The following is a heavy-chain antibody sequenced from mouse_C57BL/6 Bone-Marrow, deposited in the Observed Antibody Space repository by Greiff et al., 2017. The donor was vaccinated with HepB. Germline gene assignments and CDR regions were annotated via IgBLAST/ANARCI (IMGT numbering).Heavy chain of an antibody. CDR3: ARDELFYSNYPDAMDY. J-gene: IGHJ4*01. Sequence: VQLQQPGAELVRPGTSVKLSCKASGYTFTSYWMHWVKQRPGQGLEWIGVIDPSDSYTNYNQKFKGKATLTVDTSSSTAYMQLSSLTSEDSAVYYCARDELFYSNYPDAMDYWGQGTSVTVAS. CDR1: GYTFTSYW. D-gene: IGHD2-5*01. CDR2: IDPSDSYT. V-gene: IGHV1-59*01.